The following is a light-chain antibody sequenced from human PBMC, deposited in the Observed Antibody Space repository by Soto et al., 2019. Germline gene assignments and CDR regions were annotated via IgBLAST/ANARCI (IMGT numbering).Light chain of an antibody. V-gene: IGLV1-51*02. J-gene: IGLJ1*01. CDR1: SSNIGNNY. CDR3: GTWDSGLSVL. Sequence: QSVLTQPPSVSAAPGQKVTISCSGSSSNIGNNYVSWYQQLPGTAPKLLIYESNKRPSGIPDRFSGSKSGTSATLGITGLQTGDEADYYCGTWDSGLSVLFGSGTKLTVL. CDR2: ESN.